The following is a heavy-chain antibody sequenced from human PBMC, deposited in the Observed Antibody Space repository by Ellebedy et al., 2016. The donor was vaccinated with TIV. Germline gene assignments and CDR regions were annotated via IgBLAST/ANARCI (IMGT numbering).Heavy chain of an antibody. J-gene: IGHJ2*01. V-gene: IGHV4-59*13. D-gene: IGHD6-13*01. CDR1: GGSFSSYY. Sequence: SETLSLXXAVYGGSFSSYYWSWIRQPPGKGLEWIGYIYYSGSTNYNPSLKSRVTISVDTSKNQFSLKLSSVTAADTAVYYCARHTSGSRRGYFDLWGRGTLVTVSS. CDR2: IYYSGST. CDR3: ARHTSGSRRGYFDL.